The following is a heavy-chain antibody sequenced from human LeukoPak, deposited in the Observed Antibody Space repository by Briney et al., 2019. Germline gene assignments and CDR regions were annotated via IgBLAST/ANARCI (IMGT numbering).Heavy chain of an antibody. J-gene: IGHJ3*02. D-gene: IGHD3-16*01. V-gene: IGHV3-33*01. CDR3: ARDPWSGTYSGGEDI. CDR1: GFTFNTHG. CDR2: IWSDGSNR. Sequence: PGGSLRLSCTTSGFTFNTHGMHWVRQAPGKGPEWVAVIWSDGSNRYYADSVKGRFTISRDNSRNMLYLQMNSLRAEDTAVYYCARDPWSGTYSGGEDIWGQGTTVIVSS.